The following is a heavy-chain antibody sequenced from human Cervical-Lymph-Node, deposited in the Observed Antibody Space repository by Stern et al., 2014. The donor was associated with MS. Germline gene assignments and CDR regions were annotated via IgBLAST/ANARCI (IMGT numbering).Heavy chain of an antibody. J-gene: IGHJ4*02. D-gene: IGHD3-3*01. CDR1: GFTFSSYR. V-gene: IGHV3-48*01. CDR3: ARDGSGYYVDQ. CDR2: ISTSSATI. Sequence: VQLLESGGGLVQPGGSLRLSCAASGFTFSSYRMNWVRQAPGKGLEWVSYISTSSATIYNADSVKGRFTISRDNAKNSLYLQMNGLRAEDTAVYYCARDGSGYYVDQWGQGTLVTVSS.